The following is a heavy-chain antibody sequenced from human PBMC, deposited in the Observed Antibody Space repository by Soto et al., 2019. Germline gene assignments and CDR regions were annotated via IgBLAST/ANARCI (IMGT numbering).Heavy chain of an antibody. V-gene: IGHV3-48*02. CDR1: GFTFSSYS. Sequence: LRLSCAASGFTFSSYSMNWVRQAPGKGLEWVSYISSSSSTIYYADSVKGRFTISRDNAKNSLYLQMNSLRDEDTAVYYCARGSRFLEWLLSAWGQGTLVTVSS. D-gene: IGHD3-3*01. CDR3: ARGSRFLEWLLSA. CDR2: ISSSSSTI. J-gene: IGHJ5*02.